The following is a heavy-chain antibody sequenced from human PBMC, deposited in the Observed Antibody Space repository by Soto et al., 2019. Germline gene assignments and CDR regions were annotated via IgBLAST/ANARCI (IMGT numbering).Heavy chain of an antibody. J-gene: IGHJ3*02. V-gene: IGHV3-23*01. CDR1: GFTLTTYA. CDR3: AKDNGAFDI. CDR2: LSGSGEST. Sequence: EVQLLESGGGLVQPGGSLRVSCAASGFTLTTYAMSWVRQAPGKGLEWVSVLSGSGESTFYADSVKGRFTISRDKSKNPVLLQMNRPGGEDTAVYFCAKDNGAFDIWGQGTMVTVSS. D-gene: IGHD2-8*01.